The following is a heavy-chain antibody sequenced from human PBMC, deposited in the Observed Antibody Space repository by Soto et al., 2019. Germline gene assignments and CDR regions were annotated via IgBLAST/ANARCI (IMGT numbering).Heavy chain of an antibody. CDR3: ARISVASRYMDV. Sequence: ETLSLTCPLYGASFSGYYCTWIRQPPRNGLGWNGEINHSENTNWLEEINHSENTYYSPTITSRVTISGDTYRKQNSLRMSSVTAANTAVYYCARISVASRYMDVWGKGTTVTVSS. V-gene: IGHV4-34*12. D-gene: IGHD5-12*01. CDR1: GASFSGYY. J-gene: IGHJ6*03.